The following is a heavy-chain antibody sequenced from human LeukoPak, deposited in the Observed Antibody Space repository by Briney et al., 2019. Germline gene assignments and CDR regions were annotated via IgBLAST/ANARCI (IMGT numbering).Heavy chain of an antibody. CDR2: IYSGGST. CDR3: ASRPDDPWRGPFDY. J-gene: IGHJ4*02. D-gene: IGHD3-3*01. CDR1: GFTVSSNY. Sequence: GGSLRLSCAASGFTVSSNYMTWVRQAPGKGLEWVSVIYSGGSTYYADSVKGRFTISRDNSKNTVHLQMNSLRAEDTAVYYCASRPDDPWRGPFDYWGQGTLVTVSS. V-gene: IGHV3-66*01.